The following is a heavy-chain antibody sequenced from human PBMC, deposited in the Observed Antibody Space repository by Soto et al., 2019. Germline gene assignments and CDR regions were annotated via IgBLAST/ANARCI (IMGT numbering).Heavy chain of an antibody. CDR3: ARSGPPSSSSAPYFDF. J-gene: IGHJ4*02. V-gene: IGHV2-26*01. Sequence: QATLKESGPVLVEPTETLTLTCTVSAFALSNARMGVSWIRQPPGKALEWLAHIFSNDEKAYSTSLKSGLTSSKDTSKSQVVLTKTNMDPVDTATYYCARSGPPSSSSAPYFDFWGQGTLVTVSS. D-gene: IGHD6-6*01. CDR2: IFSNDEK. CDR1: AFALSNARMG.